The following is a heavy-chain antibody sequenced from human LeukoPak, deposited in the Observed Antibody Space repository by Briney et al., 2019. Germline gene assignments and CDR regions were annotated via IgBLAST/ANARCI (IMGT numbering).Heavy chain of an antibody. J-gene: IGHJ6*03. D-gene: IGHD5-18*01. CDR3: ARGRRGYSYGRRNYYYMDV. CDR1: GFTFSSYS. V-gene: IGHV3-48*04. Sequence: GGSLRLSCAASGFTFSSYSMNWVRQAPGKGLEWVSSISSSGSTIYYADSVKGRFTISRDNAKNSLYLQMNSLRAADTAVYYCARGRRGYSYGRRNYYYMDVWGKGTTVTVSS. CDR2: ISSSGSTI.